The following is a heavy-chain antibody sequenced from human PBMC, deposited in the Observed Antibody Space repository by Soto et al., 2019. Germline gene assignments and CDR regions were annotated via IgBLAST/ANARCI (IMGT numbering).Heavy chain of an antibody. V-gene: IGHV3-23*01. J-gene: IGHJ4*02. Sequence: EVQLLESGGGLVQPGGSLRLSCAASGFTFSSYAMRWVRQAPGKGLEWVSAVSGSGGSTYYADSVKGRFTISRDNSKNTLYLQMNSRRAEDTAVYYCARRGPGTYFDYWGQGTLVTVSS. CDR3: ARRGPGTYFDY. CDR1: GFTFSSYA. CDR2: VSGSGGST. D-gene: IGHD6-13*01.